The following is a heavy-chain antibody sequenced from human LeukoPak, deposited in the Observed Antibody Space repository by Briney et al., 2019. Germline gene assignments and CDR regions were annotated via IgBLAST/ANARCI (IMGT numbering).Heavy chain of an antibody. J-gene: IGHJ4*02. V-gene: IGHV3-21*01. D-gene: IGHD3-22*01. Sequence: GGSLRLSCAASGFTFSSYSMNWVRQAPGKGLEWVSSISSSSSYIYYADSVKGRFTISRDNAKDSLYLQMNSLRAEDTAVYYCARLSVGSSGSDYWGQGTLVTVSS. CDR2: ISSSSSYI. CDR1: GFTFSSYS. CDR3: ARLSVGSSGSDY.